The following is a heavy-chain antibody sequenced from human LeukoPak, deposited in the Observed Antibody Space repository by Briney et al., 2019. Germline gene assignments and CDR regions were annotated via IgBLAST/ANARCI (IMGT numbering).Heavy chain of an antibody. CDR2: IYYSGST. J-gene: IGHJ4*02. CDR1: GGSISSYY. Sequence: SSETLSLTCTVSGGSISSYYWNWIRQPPGKGLEWIGYIYYSGSTNYNPSLKSRVTISVDASKNQFSLKLSSVTAADTAVYYCARGSRGYSYGWGQGTLVTVSS. CDR3: ARGSRGYSYG. D-gene: IGHD5-18*01. V-gene: IGHV4-59*01.